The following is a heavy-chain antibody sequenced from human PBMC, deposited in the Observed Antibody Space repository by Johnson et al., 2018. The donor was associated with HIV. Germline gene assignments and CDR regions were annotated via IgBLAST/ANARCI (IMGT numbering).Heavy chain of an antibody. CDR2: IKHDGSEK. V-gene: IGHV3-7*01. CDR1: GFTFSRYW. CDR3: ASDFYHDFWGGYSRNDAFDF. J-gene: IGHJ3*01. Sequence: VQLVESGGGLVQPGGSLRLSCAASGFTFSRYWLNWVRQAPGKGLEWVANIKHDGSEKHYVDAVKGRFTISRDNANNSLYLQMNSLRAEDTAVYYCASDFYHDFWGGYSRNDAFDFWGQGTMVTVSS. D-gene: IGHD3-3*01.